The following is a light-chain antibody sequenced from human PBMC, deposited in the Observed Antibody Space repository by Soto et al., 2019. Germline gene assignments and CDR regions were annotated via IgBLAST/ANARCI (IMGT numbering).Light chain of an antibody. CDR1: QSISSSY. CDR2: GAS. CDR3: QQRSNWPPT. J-gene: IGKJ1*01. V-gene: IGKV3D-20*02. Sequence: EIVLTQSPGTLSLSPGERATLSCRASQSISSSYLAWYQQKPGQAPGLLIYGASRRATGIPDRFIGSGSGTDFTLTISRLEPEDFAVYYCQQRSNWPPTFGQGTKVEIK.